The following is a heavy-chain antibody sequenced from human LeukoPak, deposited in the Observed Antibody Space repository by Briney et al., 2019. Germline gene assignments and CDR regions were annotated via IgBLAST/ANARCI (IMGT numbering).Heavy chain of an antibody. Sequence: SGTLSLTCEVSGGSVTRSNWWIWVRQSPGKGLEWIGEIYHSGTTNYNPSLKSRVSISLQASKNQFAPKLMSLTAADTGVCYCARGGHSSSWHPYYDYWGQGRLVSVSS. D-gene: IGHD6-13*01. CDR2: IYHSGTT. J-gene: IGHJ4*02. V-gene: IGHV4-4*02. CDR3: ARGGHSSSWHPYYDY. CDR1: GGSVTRSNW.